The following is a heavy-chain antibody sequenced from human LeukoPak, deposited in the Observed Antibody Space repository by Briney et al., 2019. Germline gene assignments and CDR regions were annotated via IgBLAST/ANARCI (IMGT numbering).Heavy chain of an antibody. CDR3: ARGLGVPDAFDI. Sequence: GRSLRLSCAASGFTFSSYSMNWVRQAPGKGLEWVSSISSSSSYIYSADSMKGRSTISRDNAKNSLYLQMNSLRAEDTAVYYCARGLGVPDAFDIWGQGTMVTVSS. CDR2: ISSSSSYI. D-gene: IGHD1-26*01. J-gene: IGHJ3*02. V-gene: IGHV3-21*01. CDR1: GFTFSSYS.